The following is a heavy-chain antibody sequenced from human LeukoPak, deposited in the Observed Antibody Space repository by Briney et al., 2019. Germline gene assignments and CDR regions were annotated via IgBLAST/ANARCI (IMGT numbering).Heavy chain of an antibody. J-gene: IGHJ4*02. Sequence: GGSLRLSCAASGFTFDSYAMSWVRQAPGKGLEWVSAISGSGGSTYYADSVKGRFTISRDNSKNTLYLQMNSLRAEDTAVYYCAHRYCSRDAGISSTNCPSYLDYWGQGTLVTVSS. V-gene: IGHV3-23*01. CDR1: GFTFDSYA. CDR3: AHRYCSRDAGISSTNCPSYLDY. CDR2: ISGSGGST. D-gene: IGHD2-2*01.